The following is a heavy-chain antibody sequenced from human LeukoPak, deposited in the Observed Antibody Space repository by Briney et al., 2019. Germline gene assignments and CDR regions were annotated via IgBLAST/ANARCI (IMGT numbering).Heavy chain of an antibody. V-gene: IGHV3-23*01. CDR2: ISSSGGTT. Sequence: GGSLRLSCAASGFTFSGYAMSRVRQTPGRGLEWVSTISSSGGTTYYTDSVKGRFTISRDNSKNTLYLQMNSLRAEDTAIYYCAKILMAVAATDAHWGQGTLVTVSS. J-gene: IGHJ4*02. CDR3: AKILMAVAATDAH. CDR1: GFTFSGYA. D-gene: IGHD6-19*01.